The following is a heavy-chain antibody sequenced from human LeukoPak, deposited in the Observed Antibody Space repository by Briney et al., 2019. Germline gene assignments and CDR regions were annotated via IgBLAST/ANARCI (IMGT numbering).Heavy chain of an antibody. CDR2: ISAYNGNT. J-gene: IGHJ4*02. CDR1: GGTFSNFV. D-gene: IGHD6-19*01. CDR3: ARDLVVGLYSSGRYVY. Sequence: VASVKVSCKASGGTFSNFVFSWVRQAPGQGLEWMGWISAYNGNTNYAQKLQGRVTMTTDTSTSTAYMELRSLRSDDTAVYYCARDLVVGLYSSGRYVYWGQGTLVTVSS. V-gene: IGHV1-18*01.